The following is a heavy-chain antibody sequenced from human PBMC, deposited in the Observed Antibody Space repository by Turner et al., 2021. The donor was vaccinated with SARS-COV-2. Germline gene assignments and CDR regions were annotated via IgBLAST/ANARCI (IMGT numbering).Heavy chain of an antibody. Sequence: QVQLVQSGAELKRLGASVKVSCEISGYSLSELAMYWVRQAPGKGLEWMGGFDAEEGQTIYAQKFRGRVTLTEDTTTDTAYMDLSSLTSEDTATYYCATYYDDGDLRYDFWGQGTLVTVSS. D-gene: IGHD3-16*01. CDR3: ATYYDDGDLRYDF. V-gene: IGHV1-24*01. CDR1: GYSLSELA. J-gene: IGHJ4*02. CDR2: FDAEEGQT.